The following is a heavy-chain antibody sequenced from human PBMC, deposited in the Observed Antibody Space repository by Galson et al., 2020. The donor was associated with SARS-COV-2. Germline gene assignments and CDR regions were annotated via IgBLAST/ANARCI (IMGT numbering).Heavy chain of an antibody. CDR3: ATVPPLYYDSSGYYRFDY. CDR2: FDPEDGDT. D-gene: IGHD3-22*01. J-gene: IGHJ4*02. Sequence: ASVKVSCKVSGYTLTELSMHWVRQDPGQGLEWMGGFDPEDGDTIYAQKFQGRVTMTEDTSTDTAYMELSSLRSEDTAVYYCATVPPLYYDSSGYYRFDYWGQGTLVTVSS. V-gene: IGHV1-24*01. CDR1: GYTLTELS.